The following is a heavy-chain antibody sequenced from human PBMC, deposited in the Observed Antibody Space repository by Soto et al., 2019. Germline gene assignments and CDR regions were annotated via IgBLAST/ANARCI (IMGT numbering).Heavy chain of an antibody. CDR2: ISYDGSNK. CDR3: ARDLPQYRYERTYYYYGMDV. V-gene: IGHV3-30-3*01. CDR1: GFTFSSYA. D-gene: IGHD6-6*01. J-gene: IGHJ6*02. Sequence: PGGSLRLSCAASGFTFSSYAMHWVRQAPGKGLEWVAVISYDGSNKYYADSVKGRFTISRDNSKNTLYLQMNSLRAEDTAVYYCARDLPQYRYERTYYYYGMDVWGQGTKVTVYS.